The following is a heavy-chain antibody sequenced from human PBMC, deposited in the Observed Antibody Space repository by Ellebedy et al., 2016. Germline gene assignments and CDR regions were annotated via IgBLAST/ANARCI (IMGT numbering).Heavy chain of an antibody. CDR3: AREGESRDGYNPLDY. D-gene: IGHD5-24*01. J-gene: IGHJ4*02. Sequence: ASVKVSXKVSGYTFTDYYIHWVRQAPGQGLEWMGWVNPNSGGTTYAQKFEGRVTMTRDTSISTAYMELSSLRSDDTAVYYCAREGESRDGYNPLDYWGQGTLVTVSS. V-gene: IGHV1-2*02. CDR2: VNPNSGGT. CDR1: GYTFTDYY.